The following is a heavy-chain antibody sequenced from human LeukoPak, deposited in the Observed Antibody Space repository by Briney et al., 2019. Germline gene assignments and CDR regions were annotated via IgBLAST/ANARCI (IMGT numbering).Heavy chain of an antibody. J-gene: IGHJ4*02. CDR3: ARDQRAVTTSEFDY. CDR1: GFIFSNYN. Sequence: SGGSLRLSCAASGFIFSNYNMNWVRQAPGKGLEWVSYISSGSDTRNYADSVKGRFTISRDNAKNSLYLQMNSLRAEDTAVYYCARDQRAVTTSEFDYWGQGTLVTVSS. V-gene: IGHV3-48*01. CDR2: ISSGSDTR. D-gene: IGHD4-17*01.